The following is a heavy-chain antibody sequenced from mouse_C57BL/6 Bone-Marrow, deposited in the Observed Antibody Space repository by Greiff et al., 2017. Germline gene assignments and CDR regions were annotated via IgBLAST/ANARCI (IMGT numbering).Heavy chain of an antibody. D-gene: IGHD3-3*01. CDR1: GFTFSSYT. CDR3: ARHRDDFDY. V-gene: IGHV5-9*01. CDR2: ISGGGGNT. J-gene: IGHJ2*01. Sequence: EVKLMESGGGLVKPGGSLKLSCAASGFTFSSYTMSWVRQTPEKRLAWVATISGGGGNTYYPDSVKGRFTISRDTAKNTLYLQTSSLRSVDTALNYCARHRDDFDYWGQGTTLTVSS.